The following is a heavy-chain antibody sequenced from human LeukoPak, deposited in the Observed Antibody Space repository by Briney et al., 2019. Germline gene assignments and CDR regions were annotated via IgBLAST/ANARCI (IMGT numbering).Heavy chain of an antibody. Sequence: ASVKVSCKASGYTFTSYGISWVRQAPGQGLGWMGWISAYNGNTNYAQKLQGRVTMTRDTSISTAYMELSRLRSDDTAVYYCARVAGIVGATSLFDYWGQGTLVTVSS. J-gene: IGHJ4*02. V-gene: IGHV1-18*01. CDR3: ARVAGIVGATSLFDY. CDR2: ISAYNGNT. CDR1: GYTFTSYG. D-gene: IGHD1-26*01.